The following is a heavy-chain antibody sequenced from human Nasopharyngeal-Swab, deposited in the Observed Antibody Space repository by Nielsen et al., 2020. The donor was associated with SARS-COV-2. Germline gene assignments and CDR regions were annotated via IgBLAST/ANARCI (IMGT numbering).Heavy chain of an antibody. V-gene: IGHV3-64D*06. Sequence: GVLKISCSASGFTFSRYFMHWVRQAPGKGLEFVSHISADGETTYYADSVKGRFTISRDNSKNTLYLQMSGLRAEDTALYYCVKDRSLRYCSSATCSDAFDIWGQGTMVTVSS. D-gene: IGHD2-2*01. J-gene: IGHJ3*02. CDR1: GFTFSRYF. CDR3: VKDRSLRYCSSATCSDAFDI. CDR2: ISADGETT.